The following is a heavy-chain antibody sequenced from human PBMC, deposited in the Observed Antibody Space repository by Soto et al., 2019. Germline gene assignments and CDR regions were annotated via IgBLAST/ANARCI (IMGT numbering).Heavy chain of an antibody. J-gene: IGHJ4*02. CDR3: ARDGLLFSGPYRPSRFDY. CDR2: IKHDTSEA. D-gene: IGHD3-16*02. Sequence: LRLSCAASGFKFSDYWMSWVRQAPGKGLEWVGNIKHDTSEAHYADSVKGRFTITRDNIKNFLFLQMNGLRSDDTASYYCARDGLLFSGPYRPSRFDYWGLGTLVTVSS. CDR1: GFKFSDYW. V-gene: IGHV3-7*03.